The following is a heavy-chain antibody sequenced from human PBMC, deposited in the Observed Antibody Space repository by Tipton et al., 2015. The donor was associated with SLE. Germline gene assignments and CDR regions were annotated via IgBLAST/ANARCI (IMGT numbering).Heavy chain of an antibody. CDR1: GFTFDAYA. Sequence: SLRLSCSASGFTFDAYALHWVRQAPGKGLEWVSGISWNRDTIGYADSVKGRSTISRDNAKNSLYLQMHSLRGEDTALYYCVKDKGFGPTVMTFWYFDLWGRGTLVTVSS. V-gene: IGHV3-9*01. CDR2: ISWNRDTI. D-gene: IGHD4-17*01. CDR3: VKDKGFGPTVMTFWYFDL. J-gene: IGHJ2*01.